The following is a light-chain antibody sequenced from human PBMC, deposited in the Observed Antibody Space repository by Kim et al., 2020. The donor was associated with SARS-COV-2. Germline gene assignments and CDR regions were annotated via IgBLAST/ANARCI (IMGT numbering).Light chain of an antibody. V-gene: IGLV1-40*01. CDR1: SSNIGAGYD. J-gene: IGLJ2*01. CDR3: QSYDSSLSGYVV. Sequence: RVTISGTGSSSNIGAGYDVHWYQQLPGTAPKLLIYGNSNRPSGVPDRFSGSKSGTSASLAITGLQADDEADYYCQSYDSSLSGYVVFGGGTQLTVL. CDR2: GNS.